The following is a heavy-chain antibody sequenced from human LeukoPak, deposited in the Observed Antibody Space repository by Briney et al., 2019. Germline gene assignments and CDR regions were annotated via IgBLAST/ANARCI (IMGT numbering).Heavy chain of an antibody. V-gene: IGHV3-21*01. CDR1: GFTFSSYS. J-gene: IGHJ4*02. CDR2: ISSSSSYI. CDR3: ARDYGDYKGDFDY. Sequence: GGSLRLSCAASGFTFSSYSMNWVRQAPGRGLEWSPSISSSSSYIYYADSVKGRFTISRDNAKNSLYLQMNSLRAEDTAVYYCARDYGDYKGDFDYWGQGTLVTVSS. D-gene: IGHD4-17*01.